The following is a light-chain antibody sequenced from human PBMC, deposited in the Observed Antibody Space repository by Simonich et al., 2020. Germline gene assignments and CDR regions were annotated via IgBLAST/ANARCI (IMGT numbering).Light chain of an antibody. CDR3: SSYTSSSTWV. V-gene: IGLV2-14*01. Sequence: QSALTQPASVSGSPGQSITISCTGTIRDVCGYNYVSWYQQHPGKAPKLMIYDVSKRPSGVSNRFSGSKSGNTASLTISGLQAEDEADYYCSSYTSSSTWVFGGGTKLTVL. J-gene: IGLJ3*02. CDR2: DVS. CDR1: IRDVCGYNY.